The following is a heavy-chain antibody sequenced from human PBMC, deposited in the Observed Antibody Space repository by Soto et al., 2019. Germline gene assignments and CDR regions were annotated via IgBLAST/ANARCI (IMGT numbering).Heavy chain of an antibody. J-gene: IGHJ4*02. D-gene: IGHD3-22*01. CDR2: ISYDGSNK. V-gene: IGHV3-30-3*01. CDR1: GFTFSSYA. Sequence: GGSLRLSCAASGFTFSSYAMHWVRQAPGKGLEWVAVISYDGSNKYYADSVKGRFTISRDNSKNTLYLQMNSLRAEDTAVYYCARDDKRITMRVVKYWGQGTLVTVSS. CDR3: ARDDKRITMRVVKY.